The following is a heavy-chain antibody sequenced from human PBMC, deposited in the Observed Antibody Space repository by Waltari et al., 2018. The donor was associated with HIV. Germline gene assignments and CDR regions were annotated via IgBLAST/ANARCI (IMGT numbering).Heavy chain of an antibody. CDR3: VREFRADPGDYGGE. CDR2: INPNSGST. J-gene: IGHJ4*02. Sequence: QVQLVQSGAERKKPGADVWVSCRDLGDNFGGQNRHWVCRAPGQGLEWMGWINPNSGSTNYAKKFQGRGTMAADISINTAYMGLNSLKSDDTAVYYCVREFRADPGDYGGEWGPGTLVTVAS. V-gene: IGHV1-2*02. CDR1: GDNFGGQN. D-gene: IGHD2-21*02.